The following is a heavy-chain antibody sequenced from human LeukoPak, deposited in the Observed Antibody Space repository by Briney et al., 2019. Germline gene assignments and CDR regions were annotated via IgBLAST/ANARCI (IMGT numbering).Heavy chain of an antibody. CDR3: AREGGYCSSTDCYPNWFDP. Sequence: ASVKVSCKASGYSFTSHGINWLRQAPGQGLEWMGWISPYNGNTNIAQKLQGRLTMTTDTSTSTAYMELRSLRSDDTAVYYCAREGGYCSSTDCYPNWFDPWGQGTLVTVSS. J-gene: IGHJ5*02. V-gene: IGHV1-18*04. CDR2: ISPYNGNT. D-gene: IGHD2-2*01. CDR1: GYSFTSHG.